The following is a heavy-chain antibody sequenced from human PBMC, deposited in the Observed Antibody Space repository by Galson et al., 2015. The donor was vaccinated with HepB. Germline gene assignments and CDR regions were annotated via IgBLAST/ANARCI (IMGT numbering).Heavy chain of an antibody. CDR1: GFTFSSYG. V-gene: IGHV3-33*01. J-gene: IGHJ6*03. CDR2: IWYDGSNK. CDR3: AGSNYYYYMDV. Sequence: SLRLSCAASGFTFSSYGMHWVRQAPGKGLEWVAVIWYDGSNKYYADSVKGRFTISRDNSKNTLYLQMNSLRAEDTAVYYCAGSNYYYYMDVWGKGTTVTVSS.